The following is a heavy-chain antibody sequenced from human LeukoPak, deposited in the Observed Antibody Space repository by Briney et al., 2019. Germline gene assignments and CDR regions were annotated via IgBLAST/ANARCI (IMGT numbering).Heavy chain of an antibody. CDR1: GGTFSSYA. CDR2: IIPIFGTA. J-gene: IGHJ3*02. V-gene: IGHV1-69*13. CDR3: ARDRRDYYDSSGYYYYAFDI. Sequence: SVKVSCKASGGTFSSYAISWVRQAPGQGLEWMGGIIPIFGTANYAQKSQGRITITADESTSTAYMELSSLRSEDTAVYYCARDRRDYYDSSGYYYYAFDIWGQGTMVTVSS. D-gene: IGHD3-22*01.